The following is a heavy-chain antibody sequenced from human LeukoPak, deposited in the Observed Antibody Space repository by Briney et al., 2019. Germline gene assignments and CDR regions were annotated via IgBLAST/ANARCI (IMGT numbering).Heavy chain of an antibody. J-gene: IGHJ4*02. Sequence: PSETLSLTCTVSGGSISSYYWSWIRQPPGKGLEWIGYIYYSGSTNYNPSLKSRVTISVDTSKNQFSLELSSVTAADTAVYYCASMYSSGWYYFDYWGQGTLVTVSS. CDR3: ASMYSSGWYYFDY. V-gene: IGHV4-59*08. CDR1: GGSISSYY. CDR2: IYYSGST. D-gene: IGHD6-19*01.